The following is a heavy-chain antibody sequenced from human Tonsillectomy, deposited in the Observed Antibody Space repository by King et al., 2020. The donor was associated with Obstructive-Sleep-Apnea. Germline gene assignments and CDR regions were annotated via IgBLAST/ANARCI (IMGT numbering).Heavy chain of an antibody. D-gene: IGHD4-17*01. V-gene: IGHV4-59*08. J-gene: IGHJ4*02. Sequence: QLQESGPGLVKPSETLSLTCTVSGDSISSSYWSWIRQPPGKGLEWIGDISYTGSSNYNPSLKSRTTISVDTSKNQFSLRLSSVTAADTAVYYCARHGDYLAIDYWGQGTLVTVSS. CDR2: ISYTGSS. CDR3: ARHGDYLAIDY. CDR1: GDSISSSY.